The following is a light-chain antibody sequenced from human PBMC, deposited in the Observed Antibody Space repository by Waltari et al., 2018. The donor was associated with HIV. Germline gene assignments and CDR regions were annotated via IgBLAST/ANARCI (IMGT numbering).Light chain of an antibody. CDR1: SSDVGGYNY. V-gene: IGLV2-14*01. CDR2: VVS. J-gene: IGLJ3*02. CDR3: SSYTSSSTLRV. Sequence: QSALTQPASVSGSPGQSITISCTGTSSDVGGYNYVSWYKQHPGKAPKLMIYVVSNRPSGVSNRFSGSKSGNTASLTISGLQAEDEADYYCSSYTSSSTLRVFGGGTKLTVL.